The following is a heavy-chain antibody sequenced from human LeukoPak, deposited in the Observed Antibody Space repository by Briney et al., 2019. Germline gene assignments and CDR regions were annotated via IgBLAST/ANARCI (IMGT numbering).Heavy chain of an antibody. CDR2: INPHSGGT. CDR3: ARDPLLMVVGGDDVFDI. V-gene: IGHV1-2*02. J-gene: IGHJ3*02. D-gene: IGHD3-22*01. Sequence: ASVKVSCKASGYTFTGYYMHWVRQAPGQGLEWMGWINPHSGGTNFAQKFQGRVTMTRDTSISTAYMELSRLRSDDTAVYYCARDPLLMVVGGDDVFDIWGRGTMVTVSS. CDR1: GYTFTGYY.